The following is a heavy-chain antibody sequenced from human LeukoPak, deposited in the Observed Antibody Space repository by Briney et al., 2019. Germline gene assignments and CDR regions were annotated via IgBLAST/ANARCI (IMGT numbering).Heavy chain of an antibody. CDR1: GGSFSGYY. V-gene: IGHV4-34*01. Sequence: SETLSLTCAVYGGSFSGYYWSWIRQPPGKGLEWIGEINHSGSTNYNPSLKSRATISVDTSKNQFSLKLRFVTAADTAVYYCARVRCSGGSCPYYYYYYMDVWGKGTTVTVSS. J-gene: IGHJ6*03. D-gene: IGHD2-15*01. CDR2: INHSGST. CDR3: ARVRCSGGSCPYYYYYYMDV.